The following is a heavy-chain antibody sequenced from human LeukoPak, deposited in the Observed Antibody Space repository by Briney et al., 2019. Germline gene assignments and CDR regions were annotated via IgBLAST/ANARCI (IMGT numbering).Heavy chain of an antibody. CDR3: ARAPSHDSSVYYSY. Sequence: PSETLSLTCTVSGGSISSYYWSWIRQPAGKGLEWIGRIYTSGSTNYNPSLKSRVTISVDTSKNQFSLKLSSVTAADTAVYYCARAPSHDSSVYYSYWGQGTLVTVSS. CDR1: GGSISSYY. J-gene: IGHJ4*02. D-gene: IGHD3-22*01. V-gene: IGHV4-4*07. CDR2: IYTSGST.